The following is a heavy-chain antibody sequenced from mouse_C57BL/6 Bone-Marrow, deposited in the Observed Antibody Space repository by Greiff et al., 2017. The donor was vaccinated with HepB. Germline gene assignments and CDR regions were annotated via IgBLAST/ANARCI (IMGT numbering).Heavy chain of an antibody. CDR1: GYTFTSYW. Sequence: QVQLQHPGAELVKPGASVKLSCKASGYTFTSYWMHWVKQRPGQGLEWIGMIHPNSGSTNYNEKFKSKATLTVDKSSSTAYMQLSSLTSEDSAVYYCARRRLRSLAYWGQGTLVTVSA. D-gene: IGHD2-4*01. J-gene: IGHJ3*01. V-gene: IGHV1-64*01. CDR3: ARRRLRSLAY. CDR2: IHPNSGST.